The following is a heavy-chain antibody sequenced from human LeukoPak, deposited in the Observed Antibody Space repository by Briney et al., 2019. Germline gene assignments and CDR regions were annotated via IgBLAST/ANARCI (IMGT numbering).Heavy chain of an antibody. V-gene: IGHV1-46*01. Sequence: GASVKVSCKASGYTFTNYYIHWVRQAPGQGLEWMGIINPSGGSTSYAQKFQGRVTMTRDMSTSTVYMELSSLRSEDTVVYYCARSVEGYFDYWGQGTLVTVSS. CDR2: INPSGGST. J-gene: IGHJ4*02. CDR3: ARSVEGYFDY. CDR1: GYTFTNYY.